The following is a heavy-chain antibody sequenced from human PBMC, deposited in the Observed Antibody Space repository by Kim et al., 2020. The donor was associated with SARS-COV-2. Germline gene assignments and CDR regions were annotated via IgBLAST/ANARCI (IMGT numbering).Heavy chain of an antibody. D-gene: IGHD3-16*01. CDR3: ARDGGHGVNDY. CDR1: GFTFSRSW. J-gene: IGHJ4*02. Sequence: GGSLRLSCAASGFTFSRSWMHWVRQAPGKGLVWVSQIKSDGSITNYGDSVKGRFTISRDNAKNTLYLQMNSLRAEDTAVYYCARDGGHGVNDYWGQGILVTVSS. CDR2: IKSDGSIT. V-gene: IGHV3-74*01.